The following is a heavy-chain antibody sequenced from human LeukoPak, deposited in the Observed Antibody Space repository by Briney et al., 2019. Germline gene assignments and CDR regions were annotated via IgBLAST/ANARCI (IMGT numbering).Heavy chain of an antibody. CDR1: GFTFSSYS. Sequence: GGSLRLSCAASGFTFSSYSMNWVRQAPGKGLEWVSYIDSSGSHIYYADSVKGRFAISRDNAQNSLYLLMNSLRAEDTAVYYCARRHYDILTGYRDFDYWGQGTLVTVSS. CDR2: IDSSGSHI. V-gene: IGHV3-21*05. D-gene: IGHD3-9*01. J-gene: IGHJ4*02. CDR3: ARRHYDILTGYRDFDY.